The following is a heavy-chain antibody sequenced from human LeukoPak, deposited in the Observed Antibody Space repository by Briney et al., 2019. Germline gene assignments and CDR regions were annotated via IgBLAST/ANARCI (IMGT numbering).Heavy chain of an antibody. J-gene: IGHJ4*02. Sequence: ASAKVSCKASGGTFSSYAITWVRQAPGQGLEWMGRIIPILGIANYAQKFQGRVTITADKSTSTAYMELSSLRSEDTAVYYCARDRWAYSNPPFDYWGQGTLVTVSS. CDR1: GGTFSSYA. CDR2: IIPILGIA. V-gene: IGHV1-69*04. CDR3: ARDRWAYSNPPFDY. D-gene: IGHD4-11*01.